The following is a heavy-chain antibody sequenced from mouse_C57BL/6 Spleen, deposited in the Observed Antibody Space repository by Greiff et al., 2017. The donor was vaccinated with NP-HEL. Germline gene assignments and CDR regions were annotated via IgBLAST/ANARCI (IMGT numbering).Heavy chain of an antibody. CDR2: IYPGSGNT. D-gene: IGHD2-5*01. J-gene: IGHJ4*01. CDR1: GYTFTDYY. V-gene: IGHV1-76*01. Sequence: QVQLQQSGAELVRPGASVKLSCKASGYTFTDYYINWVKQRPGQGLEWIARIYPGSGNTYYNEKFKGKATLTAEKSSSTAYMQLSSLTSEDSAVYFCARSSNLHYYAMDYWGQGTSVTVSS. CDR3: ARSSNLHYYAMDY.